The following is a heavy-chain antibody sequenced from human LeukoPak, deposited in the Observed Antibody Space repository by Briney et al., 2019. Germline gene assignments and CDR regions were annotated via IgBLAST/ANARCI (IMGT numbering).Heavy chain of an antibody. CDR3: ARVGMIRGLDY. J-gene: IGHJ4*02. V-gene: IGHV1-46*01. D-gene: IGHD3-10*01. CDR2: INLSSGGT. Sequence: GASVKVSCKTSGFTFTSYSIHWLRQAPGEGLEWMGVINLSSGGTIYTQNFQGRVTMTRDTSTSTVYMELSSLESDDTAVYYCARVGMIRGLDYWGQGTLVTVSS. CDR1: GFTFTSYS.